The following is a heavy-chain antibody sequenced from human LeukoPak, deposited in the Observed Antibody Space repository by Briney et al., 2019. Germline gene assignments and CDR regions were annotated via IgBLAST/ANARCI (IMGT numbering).Heavy chain of an antibody. CDR1: GFRFDSYA. J-gene: IGHJ2*01. V-gene: IGHV3-23*01. D-gene: IGHD5-18*01. CDR2: ISGTAGRA. Sequence: PGGSLRLSCAASGFRFDSYAMNWVRQAPGGGLEWVSGISGTAGRAYYADSVKGRFTISRANSKSALYFQMNSLRGDDTAIYFCAKGGFDTAMVTSWYFDVWGRGTPVTVSS. CDR3: AKGGFDTAMVTSWYFDV.